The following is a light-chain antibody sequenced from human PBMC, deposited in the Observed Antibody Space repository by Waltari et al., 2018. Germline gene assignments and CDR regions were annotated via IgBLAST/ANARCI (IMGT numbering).Light chain of an antibody. CDR1: QSVLYTSNNKNN. CDR2: WAS. Sequence: DIVMTQSPDSLAVSLDERVTIHCTSSQSVLYTSNNKNNLAWYQQRPGQPPKLLIYWASTRESGVPDRFSGSGSGTDFTLTISSLQAEDVAVYFCQQYLTTPLTFGQGTRLEIK. CDR3: QQYLTTPLT. J-gene: IGKJ5*01. V-gene: IGKV4-1*01.